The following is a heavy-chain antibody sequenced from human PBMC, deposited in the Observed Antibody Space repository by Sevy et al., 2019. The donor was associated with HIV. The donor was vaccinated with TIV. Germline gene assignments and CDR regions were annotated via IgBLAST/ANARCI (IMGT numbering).Heavy chain of an antibody. J-gene: IGHJ5*02. D-gene: IGHD5-12*01. Sequence: SETLSLTCSVSAGSISAYYWSWIRQPPGKGLEWIAYIHDSGNSNYNPSLKSRVTISMDTPKNQFSLKVTSVTEADTALYYCARAPPVRSGDDSLNWFDPWGQGILVTVSS. CDR2: IHDSGNS. CDR3: ARAPPVRSGDDSLNWFDP. V-gene: IGHV4-59*01. CDR1: AGSISAYY.